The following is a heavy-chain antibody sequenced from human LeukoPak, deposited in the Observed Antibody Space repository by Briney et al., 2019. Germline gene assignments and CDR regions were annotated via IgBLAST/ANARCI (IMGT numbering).Heavy chain of an antibody. D-gene: IGHD3-3*01. CDR3: ASTIFGAPDAFDI. V-gene: IGHV4-39*07. Sequence: SETLSLTCTVSGGSISSSSYYWGWIRQPPGKGLEWIGSIYYSGSTYYNPSLKSRVTISVDRSKNQFSLKLSSVTAADTAVYYCASTIFGAPDAFDIWGQGTMVTVSS. J-gene: IGHJ3*02. CDR1: GGSISSSSYY. CDR2: IYYSGST.